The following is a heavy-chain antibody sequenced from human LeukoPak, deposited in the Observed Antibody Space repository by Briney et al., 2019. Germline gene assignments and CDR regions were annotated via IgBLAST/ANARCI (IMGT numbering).Heavy chain of an antibody. Sequence: SVKVSCKASGGTFSSYAISWVQQAPGQGLEWMGRIIPILGIANYAQKFQGRVTITADKSTSTAYMELSSLRSEDTAVYYCARGLRDDYGGIGAFDIWGQGTMVTVSS. CDR2: IIPILGIA. D-gene: IGHD4-23*01. CDR1: GGTFSSYA. J-gene: IGHJ3*02. CDR3: ARGLRDDYGGIGAFDI. V-gene: IGHV1-69*04.